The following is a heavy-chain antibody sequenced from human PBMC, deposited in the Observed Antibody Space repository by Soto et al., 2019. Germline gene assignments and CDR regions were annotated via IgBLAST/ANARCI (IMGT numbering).Heavy chain of an antibody. CDR2: ISPYGGGT. J-gene: IGHJ4*02. Sequence: QVQLVQSGAEVKKPGASVKVSCKTSGYTFTASYIHWVRQAPGQGLEWMGWISPYGGGTKYAQKFQGRVTMTRDTSISTAYMELSRLRSDDTALYFCARQGSSWLFDYWGQRTLVTISS. V-gene: IGHV1-2*02. D-gene: IGHD6-13*01. CDR1: GYTFTASY. CDR3: ARQGSSWLFDY.